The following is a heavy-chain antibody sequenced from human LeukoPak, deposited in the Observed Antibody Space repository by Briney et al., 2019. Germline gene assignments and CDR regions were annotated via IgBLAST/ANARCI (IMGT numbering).Heavy chain of an antibody. Sequence: ASVKVSCKASGYTFTGYYMHWVRQAPGQGLEGMGWFNPNSGDTNHGQKFQGRVTMTRDTSISTAYMELSRLRSDDTAVYYCAREIGPRQLHLWGSAFDYWGQGTLVTVSS. CDR3: AREIGPRQLHLWGSAFDY. D-gene: IGHD5-18*01. V-gene: IGHV1-2*02. J-gene: IGHJ4*02. CDR2: FNPNSGDT. CDR1: GYTFTGYY.